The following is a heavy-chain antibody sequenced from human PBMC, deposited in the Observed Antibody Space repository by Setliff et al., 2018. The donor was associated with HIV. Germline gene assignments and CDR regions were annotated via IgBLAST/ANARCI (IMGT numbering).Heavy chain of an antibody. J-gene: IGHJ6*02. D-gene: IGHD3-10*01. CDR2: VNRDGGA. CDR3: ARGWVRGPIISPGTYFSYGLDV. Sequence: GSLRLSCAASGFPFSVHGMHWVRQAPGKGLEWVGQVNRDGGAHYNPSLRSRVPISVDTSKNQFSLKLTPMTAADTAVYYCARGWVRGPIISPGTYFSYGLDVWGQGTPVTVSS. CDR1: GFPFSVHG. V-gene: IGHV4-34*01.